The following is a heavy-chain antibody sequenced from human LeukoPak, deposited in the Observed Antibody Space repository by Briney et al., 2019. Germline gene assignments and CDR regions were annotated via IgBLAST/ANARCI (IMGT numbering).Heavy chain of an antibody. CDR3: ARGTAMVSYSGSSNWFDP. J-gene: IGHJ5*02. CDR1: GGSISSGDYY. D-gene: IGHD1-26*01. CDR2: IYYSGST. V-gene: IGHV4-30-4*08. Sequence: SETLSLTCTVSGGSISSGDYYWSWIRQPPGKGLEWIEYIYYSGSTYYNPSLKSRVTISVDTSKNQFSLKLSSVTAADTAVYYCARGTAMVSYSGSSNWFDPWGQGTLVTVSS.